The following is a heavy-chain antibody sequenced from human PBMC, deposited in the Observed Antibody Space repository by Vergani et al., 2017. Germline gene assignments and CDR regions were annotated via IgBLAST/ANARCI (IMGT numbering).Heavy chain of an antibody. V-gene: IGHV3-64D*06. D-gene: IGHD5-12*01. J-gene: IGHJ3*02. Sequence: EVQLLESGGGLVQPGGSLRLSCAASGFTFSSYAMHWVRQAPGKGLEYVSAISSNGGSTYYADSVKGSFTISRDNSKNTLYLQMSSLRAEDTAVYYCVKGSVATVDAFDIWGQGTMVTVSS. CDR3: VKGSVATVDAFDI. CDR1: GFTFSSYA. CDR2: ISSNGGST.